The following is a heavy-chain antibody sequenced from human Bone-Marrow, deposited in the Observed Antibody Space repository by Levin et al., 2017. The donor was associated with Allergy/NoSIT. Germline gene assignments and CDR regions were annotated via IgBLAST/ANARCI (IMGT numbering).Heavy chain of an antibody. Sequence: PGASVKVSCAASGFTFSTYWMHWVRQAPGKGLVWVSRIQSNGKTNYADSVKGRFTISRDNAKNTLYLQMNSLTVEDTAVYYCARDRFYSDSGSNFSWFDPWGQGTLVTVSS. CDR3: ARDRFYSDSGSNFSWFDP. V-gene: IGHV3-74*01. CDR2: IQSNGKT. CDR1: GFTFSTYW. D-gene: IGHD3-10*01. J-gene: IGHJ5*02.